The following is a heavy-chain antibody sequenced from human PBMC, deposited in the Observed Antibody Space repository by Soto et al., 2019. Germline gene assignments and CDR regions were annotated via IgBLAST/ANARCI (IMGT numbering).Heavy chain of an antibody. Sequence: QVQLVQSGAEVKKPGASVKVSCKASGYTFTSYDINWVRQATGQGLEWMGWMNPNSGNTGYAQKFQGRVTMTRNTSISTAYMELSSLRSEDTAAYYCARADCSSTSCYRYYYYGMDVWGQGTTVTVSS. CDR2: MNPNSGNT. CDR3: ARADCSSTSCYRYYYYGMDV. J-gene: IGHJ6*02. V-gene: IGHV1-8*01. CDR1: GYTFTSYD. D-gene: IGHD2-2*02.